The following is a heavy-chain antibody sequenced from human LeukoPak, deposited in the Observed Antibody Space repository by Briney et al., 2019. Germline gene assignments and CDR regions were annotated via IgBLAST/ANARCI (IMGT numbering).Heavy chain of an antibody. CDR1: GFTFNWYW. D-gene: IGHD1-7*01. V-gene: IGHV3-7*01. Sequence: PGGSLRLSCAASGFTFNWYWMSWVRQAPGKGLEWVANIKEDGSEENYVDSVKGRFTISRDNAKSSLYLQMNSLRAEDTAVYYCAKYNWNYAFDIWGQGTMVTVSS. J-gene: IGHJ3*02. CDR2: IKEDGSEE. CDR3: AKYNWNYAFDI.